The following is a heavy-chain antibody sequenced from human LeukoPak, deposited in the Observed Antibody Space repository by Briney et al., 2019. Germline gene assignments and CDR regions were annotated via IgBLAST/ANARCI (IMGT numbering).Heavy chain of an antibody. CDR2: IYYSGST. V-gene: IGHV4-39*07. Sequence: SETLSLTCTVSGDSISSSSYYWGWIRQPPGKGLEWIGSIYYSGSTYYNPSLKSRVTISVDTSKNQFSLKLSSVTAADTAVYYCASDLRSSGYGSGSYYWGQGTLVTVSS. CDR1: GDSISSSSYY. J-gene: IGHJ4*02. D-gene: IGHD3-10*01. CDR3: ASDLRSSGYGSGSYY.